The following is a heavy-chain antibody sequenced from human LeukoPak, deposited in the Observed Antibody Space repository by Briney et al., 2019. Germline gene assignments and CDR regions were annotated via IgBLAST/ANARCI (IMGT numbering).Heavy chain of an antibody. CDR1: GGTFSSYA. D-gene: IGHD2-2*01. J-gene: IGHJ4*02. CDR3: AREVGVIVPAASRYYFDY. CDR2: IIPILGIA. V-gene: IGHV1-69*04. Sequence: SVKVSCKASGGTFSSYAISWVRQAPGQGLEWMGRIIPILGIANYAQKFQGRVTITADKSTSTAHMELSSLRSEDTAVYYCAREVGVIVPAASRYYFDYWGQGTLVTVSS.